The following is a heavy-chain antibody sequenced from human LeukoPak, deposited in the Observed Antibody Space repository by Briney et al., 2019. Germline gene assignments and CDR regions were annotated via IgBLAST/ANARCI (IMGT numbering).Heavy chain of an antibody. V-gene: IGHV3-11*01. CDR2: ISGSGTTI. Sequence: GSLRLSCAASGFTFSDYYMNWIRQAPGKGLEWVSYISGSGTTIKYADSVKDRFTISRDNAKNSLYLQMSSLRAEDTAVYFCARGHQWLEYNWFDPWGQGTLVTVS. CDR1: GFTFSDYY. CDR3: ARGHQWLEYNWFDP. D-gene: IGHD6-19*01. J-gene: IGHJ5*02.